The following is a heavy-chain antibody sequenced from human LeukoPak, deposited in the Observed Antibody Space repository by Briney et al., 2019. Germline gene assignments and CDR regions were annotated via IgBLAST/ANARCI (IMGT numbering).Heavy chain of an antibody. V-gene: IGHV3-30*01. CDR2: ISYDSNYR. CDR1: GFTFSHYP. CDR3: AGDRRYYFDY. Sequence: QAGGSLRLSCAASGFTFSHYPMHWVRQAPGKGLEWLAVISYDSNYRYYADSVKGRFTISRGNSNNTLYLQIDSLRPEDTAMYFCAGDRRYYFDYWGQGTLVTVSS. J-gene: IGHJ4*02.